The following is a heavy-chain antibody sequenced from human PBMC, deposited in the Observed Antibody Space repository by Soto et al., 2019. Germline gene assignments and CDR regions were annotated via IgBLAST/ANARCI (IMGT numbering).Heavy chain of an antibody. Sequence: GGSLRLSCAASGFIFSDHYMDWVRQAPGKGLEWVGRIRNRANSYSTEYAASVKGRFSVSRDDSENSLYLEMTSLKTDDTAVYFCARVGYSGYLRPLDYWGQGTLVTVSS. CDR1: GFIFSDHY. J-gene: IGHJ4*02. V-gene: IGHV3-72*01. CDR3: ARVGYSGYLRPLDY. D-gene: IGHD5-12*01. CDR2: IRNRANSYST.